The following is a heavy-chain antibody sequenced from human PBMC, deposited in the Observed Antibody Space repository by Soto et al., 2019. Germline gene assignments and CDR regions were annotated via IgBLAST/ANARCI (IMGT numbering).Heavy chain of an antibody. CDR2: IYSSGST. D-gene: IGHD6-13*01. V-gene: IGHV4-4*07. J-gene: IGHJ3*02. Sequence: SETLSLTCTVSGGAINSYYWTWIRQPAGKGLEWIGRIYSSGSTKYNPSLQSRVTMSLDTSKNQFSLKLTSVTAADTAVYYCGYRRRKQLVPGIWGQGTMVTVS. CDR3: GYRRRKQLVPGI. CDR1: GGAINSYY.